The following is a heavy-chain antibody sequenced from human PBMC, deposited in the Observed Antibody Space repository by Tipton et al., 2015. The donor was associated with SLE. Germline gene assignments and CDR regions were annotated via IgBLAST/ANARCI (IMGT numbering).Heavy chain of an antibody. D-gene: IGHD6-19*01. V-gene: IGHV4-59*08. CDR1: GGPISGHY. Sequence: TLSLTCTVSGGPISGHYWGWIRQSPGRGLEWVGSYYYTGNTYYNPSLKSRVTIAVDTAKNHVFLKLTSVTAADTAVYYCARATAVAEFFYWGQGALVTVSS. J-gene: IGHJ4*02. CDR2: YYYTGNT. CDR3: ARATAVAEFFY.